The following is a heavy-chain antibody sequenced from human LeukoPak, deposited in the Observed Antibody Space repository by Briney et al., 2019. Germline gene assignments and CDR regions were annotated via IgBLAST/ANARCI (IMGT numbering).Heavy chain of an antibody. Sequence: SETLSLTCTVSGGSISGSTYYWSWIRQPAGKGLEWIGHIYTSGSTNYNPSLKSRVTISVDTSKNQFSLKLSSVTAADTAVYYCASTIAVAGTRGWFDPWGQGTLVTVSS. V-gene: IGHV4-61*09. D-gene: IGHD6-19*01. CDR3: ASTIAVAGTRGWFDP. CDR1: GGSISGSTYY. CDR2: IYTSGST. J-gene: IGHJ5*02.